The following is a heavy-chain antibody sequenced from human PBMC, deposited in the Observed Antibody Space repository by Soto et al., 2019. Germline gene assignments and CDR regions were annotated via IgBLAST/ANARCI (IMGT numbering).Heavy chain of an antibody. CDR2: IWCDGSNK. CDR1: GFTFSSYG. J-gene: IGHJ3*02. Sequence: GGSLRLSCAASGFTFSSYGMHWVRQAPGKGPEWVAVIWCDGSNKYYADSVKGRFTISRDNSKNTLYLQMNSLRAEDTAVYYCASFRIGGSEDFDIWGQGTMVTVS. CDR3: ASFRIGGSEDFDI. V-gene: IGHV3-33*01. D-gene: IGHD1-26*01.